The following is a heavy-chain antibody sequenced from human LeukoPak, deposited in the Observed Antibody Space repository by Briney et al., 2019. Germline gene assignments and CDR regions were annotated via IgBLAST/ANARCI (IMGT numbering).Heavy chain of an antibody. CDR1: GFTLSSNY. Sequence: PGGALRLSCAASGFTLSSNYMTWGPQAPGKGLEWVSAIYSGRSTYYADSGKGRVTISRDNSKNTLYLKMSRLRAEDTAVYYCARENSGSYPYYYYYGMDVWGQGTRVTVSS. CDR2: IYSGRST. J-gene: IGHJ6*02. D-gene: IGHD1-26*01. V-gene: IGHV3-66*01. CDR3: ARENSGSYPYYYYYGMDV.